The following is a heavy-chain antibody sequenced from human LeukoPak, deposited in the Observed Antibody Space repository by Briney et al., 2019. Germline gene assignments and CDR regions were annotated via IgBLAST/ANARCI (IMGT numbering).Heavy chain of an antibody. CDR1: GYTFTSYY. CDR3: ARASAAAAGRRVDY. Sequence: GASVKVSCKASGYTFTSYYMHWVRQAPGQGLEWMGIINPRGGSTNYAQKFQGRFTITIDTSTSTVYMDLSSLRSEDTAVYYCARASAAAAGRRVDYWGQGTLVTVSS. D-gene: IGHD6-13*01. CDR2: INPRGGST. V-gene: IGHV1-46*01. J-gene: IGHJ4*02.